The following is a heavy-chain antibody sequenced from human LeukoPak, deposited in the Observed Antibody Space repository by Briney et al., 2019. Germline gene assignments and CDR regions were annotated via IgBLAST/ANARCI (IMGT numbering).Heavy chain of an antibody. CDR2: IYPGDSDT. CDR3: ARQGRDGYSPVDY. J-gene: IGHJ4*02. D-gene: IGHD5-24*01. Sequence: GESLKISCKGSGYSFTSYCLGWVRQMPGKGLEWMGIIYPGDSDTRYSSSFQGQVTISADKSISTAYLQWSSLKASDTAMYYCARQGRDGYSPVDYWGQGTLVTVSS. V-gene: IGHV5-51*01. CDR1: GYSFTSYC.